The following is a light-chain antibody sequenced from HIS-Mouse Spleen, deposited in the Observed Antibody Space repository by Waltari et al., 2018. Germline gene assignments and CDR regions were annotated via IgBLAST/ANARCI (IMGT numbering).Light chain of an antibody. CDR1: QSVSSSY. CDR2: GAS. V-gene: IGKV3-20*01. Sequence: EIVLTQSPGTLSLSPGERATLSCRASQSVSSSYLAWYQQKPGQDPRLLIYGASRRATGIPDRFSGSGSGTDFTLTISRLEPEDFAVYYCQQYGSSPFGPGTKVDIK. J-gene: IGKJ3*01. CDR3: QQYGSSP.